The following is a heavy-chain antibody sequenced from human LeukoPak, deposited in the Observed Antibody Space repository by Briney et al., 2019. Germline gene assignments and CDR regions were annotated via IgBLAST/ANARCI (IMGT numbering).Heavy chain of an antibody. J-gene: IGHJ4*02. CDR1: GYSISSIYY. Sequence: PSETLSLTCAVSGYSISSIYYWGWIRQPPGKGLEWIGSMHHSGSTDYNPSLKSRVTISVDTSKNQFPLKLRYVTAADTAVYYCARLGYCTSTSCYPDSWGQGTLVTVSS. V-gene: IGHV4-38-2*01. CDR3: ARLGYCTSTSCYPDS. D-gene: IGHD2-2*01. CDR2: MHHSGST.